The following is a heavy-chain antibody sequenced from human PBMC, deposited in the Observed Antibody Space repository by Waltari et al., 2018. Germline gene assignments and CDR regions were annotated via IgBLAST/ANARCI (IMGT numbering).Heavy chain of an antibody. CDR3: ASGSVHWFGDGECY. J-gene: IGHJ4*02. CDR1: GYTFNSYD. CDR2: MNPNSGNT. D-gene: IGHD3-10*01. V-gene: IGHV1-8*01. Sequence: QVQLVQSGAEVKKPGASVKVSCKASGYTFNSYDINWVRQATGQGLEWRGGMNPNSGNTVYAQKFQGRVTITRTTSISTAYLELSSLRSDDTAVYYCASGSVHWFGDGECYWGQGTLVTVSS.